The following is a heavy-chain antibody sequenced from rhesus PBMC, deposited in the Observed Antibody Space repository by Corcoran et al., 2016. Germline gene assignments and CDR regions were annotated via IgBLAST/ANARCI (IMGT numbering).Heavy chain of an antibody. J-gene: IGHJ4*01. CDR2: IRNKAKGGTT. D-gene: IGHD3-3*01. CDR1: GFTFSDYY. Sequence: EVRLVESGGGLVQPGGSLRLSCAASGFTFSDYYMSWVRQAPGKGPGWSGFIRNKAKGGTTEYAASVKGRFTISRDDSKSIASLQMNSLKTEDTAVYYCARVRRSNFWSGYYFDYWGQGVLVTVSS. V-gene: IGHV3-116*02. CDR3: ARVRRSNFWSGYYFDY.